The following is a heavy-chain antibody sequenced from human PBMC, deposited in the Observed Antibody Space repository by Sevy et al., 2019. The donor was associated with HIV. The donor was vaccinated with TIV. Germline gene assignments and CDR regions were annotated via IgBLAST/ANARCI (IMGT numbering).Heavy chain of an antibody. Sequence: GGSLRLSCAASGFTFSNYGMHWVRQAPGKGLEWAAVIWYDGSYKYYADSVKGRFTISRDNTKSTLYLQMNSLRAEDTAVYYCAKTFAIFGVLMSPDFDPWGQGTLVTVSS. J-gene: IGHJ5*02. D-gene: IGHD3-3*01. CDR2: IWYDGSYK. CDR1: GFTFSNYG. CDR3: AKTFAIFGVLMSPDFDP. V-gene: IGHV3-33*06.